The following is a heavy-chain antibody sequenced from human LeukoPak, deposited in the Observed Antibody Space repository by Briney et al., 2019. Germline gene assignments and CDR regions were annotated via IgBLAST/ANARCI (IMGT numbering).Heavy chain of an antibody. CDR1: GGSISGYY. Sequence: PSETLSLTCTVSGGSISGYYWSWMRQPPGEGLEWIGYIYYSGSTNYNPSLKSRVTISVDTSKNQFSLKLSSVTAADTAVYYCARGCSAGTPHNWFDPWGQGTLVTVSS. CDR2: IYYSGST. D-gene: IGHD6-13*01. J-gene: IGHJ5*02. V-gene: IGHV4-59*01. CDR3: ARGCSAGTPHNWFDP.